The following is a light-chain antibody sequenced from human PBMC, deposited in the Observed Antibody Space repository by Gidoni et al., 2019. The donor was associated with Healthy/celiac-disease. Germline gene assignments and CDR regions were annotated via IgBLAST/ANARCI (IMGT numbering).Light chain of an antibody. J-gene: IGLJ1*01. V-gene: IGLV3-19*01. CDR2: GKN. Sequence: SSELTQDPAVSVDLGQTVRITCQGDSLRRYYASWYQQKPGQAPVLVIYGKNNRPSGIPDRFSGSSSGNTASLTITGAQAEDEADYYCNSRDSSGNHLYVFGTGTKVTVL. CDR1: SLRRYY. CDR3: NSRDSSGNHLYV.